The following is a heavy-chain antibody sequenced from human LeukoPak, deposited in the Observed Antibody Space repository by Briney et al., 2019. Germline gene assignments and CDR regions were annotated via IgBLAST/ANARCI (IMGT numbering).Heavy chain of an antibody. Sequence: ASVTVSCKASGYTFTSYAMHWVRQAPGQRLEWMGWINAGNGNTKYSQKFQGRVTITRDTSASTAYMELSSLRSEDTAVYYCARSLGTRYFDYWGQGTLVTVSS. V-gene: IGHV1-3*01. CDR2: INAGNGNT. J-gene: IGHJ4*02. D-gene: IGHD7-27*01. CDR1: GYTFTSYA. CDR3: ARSLGTRYFDY.